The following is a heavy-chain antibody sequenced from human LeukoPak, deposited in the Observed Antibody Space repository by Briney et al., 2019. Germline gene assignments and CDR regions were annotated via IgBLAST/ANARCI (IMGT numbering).Heavy chain of an antibody. CDR3: ARLGTMLRGVIDY. Sequence: GESLQISCKGSGYSYSIYWIVWVRQMPGKGLEWMGIIYPGDSDTRYSPSFQGQVTISVDKTIRTAYLQWSSLKASDTAMYYCARLGTMLRGVIDYWGQGTLVTVSS. V-gene: IGHV5-51*01. D-gene: IGHD3-10*01. CDR2: IYPGDSDT. J-gene: IGHJ4*02. CDR1: GYSYSIYW.